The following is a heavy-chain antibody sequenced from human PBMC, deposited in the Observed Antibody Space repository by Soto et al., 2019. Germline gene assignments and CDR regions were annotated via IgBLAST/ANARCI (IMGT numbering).Heavy chain of an antibody. J-gene: IGHJ4*02. CDR2: INPNGGST. CDR1: GYTFTNYY. CDR3: ARGLAAGDY. V-gene: IGHV1-46*01. Sequence: QVQLVQSGAEVKNLGASVKVSYKASGYTFTNYYIHWVRQAPGQGLEWMAIINPNGGSTNYAQEFQGRVTLARDTFTNTVYMELSSLRSEDTAIYYCARGLAAGDYWGQGTLVTVSS. D-gene: IGHD6-13*01.